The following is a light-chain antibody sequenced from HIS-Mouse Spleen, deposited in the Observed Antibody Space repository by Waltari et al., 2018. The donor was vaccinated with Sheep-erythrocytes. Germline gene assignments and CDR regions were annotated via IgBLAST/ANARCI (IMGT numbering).Light chain of an antibody. J-gene: IGLJ1*01. CDR3: CSYAGSYNHV. CDR2: DFS. V-gene: IGLV2-11*01. CDR1: SSDVGGYHS. Sequence: QSALTQPRSVSGSPGQSVTISCTGTSSDVGGYHSVSWYPPPPGKAPKLMIYDFSKRPSGVHDRFSGSKSGNTASLTISGLQAEDEADYYCCSYAGSYNHVFATGTKVTVL.